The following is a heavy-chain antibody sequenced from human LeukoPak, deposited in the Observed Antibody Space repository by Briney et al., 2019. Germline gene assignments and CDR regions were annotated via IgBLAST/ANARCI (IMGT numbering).Heavy chain of an antibody. CDR3: ARTCGGDCYGTFDY. Sequence: GGSLRLSCAASGVTFSSYAMGWVRQAPGQGLEWVSAISGNAGSTYYTDSVKGRFTISRDNSRRTWYLQMNSLRAEDTAVYYCARTCGGDCYGTFDYWGQGTLVTVPS. D-gene: IGHD2-21*02. J-gene: IGHJ4*02. V-gene: IGHV3-23*01. CDR2: ISGNAGST. CDR1: GVTFSSYA.